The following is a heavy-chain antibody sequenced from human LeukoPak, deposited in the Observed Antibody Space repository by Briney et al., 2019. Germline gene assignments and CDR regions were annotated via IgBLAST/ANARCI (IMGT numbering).Heavy chain of an antibody. CDR3: VVDLSGSADY. V-gene: IGHV3-74*01. J-gene: IGHJ4*02. CDR1: GFTFTTYS. Sequence: PGGSLRLPCAASGFTFTTYSMNWVRQAPGEGLVWVSRTNEHGTIINYADSVKGRFTISRDNAKNTLYLQMNSLRTEDSALYYCVVDLSGSADYWGQGTLVTVSS. D-gene: IGHD3-10*01. CDR2: TNEHGTII.